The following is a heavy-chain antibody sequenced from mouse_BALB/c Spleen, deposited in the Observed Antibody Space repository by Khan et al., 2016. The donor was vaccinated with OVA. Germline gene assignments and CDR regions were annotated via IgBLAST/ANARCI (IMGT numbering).Heavy chain of an antibody. V-gene: IGHV1S137*01. Sequence: VQLKESGAELVRPGVSVKISCKGSGYRFTDFTMHWVKQSHAMSLEWIGVISTYYGDADFNQKFKGKATMTVDKSSNTAYMDLARLTSEDSAIYYCARGGGGDRFLYWGQGTLVTVSA. CDR2: ISTYYGDA. J-gene: IGHJ3*01. CDR3: ARGGGGDRFLY. CDR1: GYRFTDFT.